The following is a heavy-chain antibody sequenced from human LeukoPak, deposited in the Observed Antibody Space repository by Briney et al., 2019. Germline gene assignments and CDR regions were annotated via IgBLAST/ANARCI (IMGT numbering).Heavy chain of an antibody. CDR1: GFIVSSNY. CDR2: IKQDGSEK. V-gene: IGHV3-7*01. Sequence: GGSLRLSCAASGFIVSSNYMSWVRQAPGKGLEWVANIKQDGSEKYYVDSVKGRFTISRDNAKNSLHLQMNSLRAEDTAVYYCARSLGDGKGFDYWGQGTLVTVSS. J-gene: IGHJ4*02. CDR3: ARSLGDGKGFDY. D-gene: IGHD3-16*01.